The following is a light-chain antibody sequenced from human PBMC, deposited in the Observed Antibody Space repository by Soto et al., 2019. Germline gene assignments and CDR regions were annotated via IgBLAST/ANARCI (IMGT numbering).Light chain of an antibody. CDR2: DAS. CDR3: QQYRNWPRT. J-gene: IGKJ1*01. CDR1: QTVRNN. V-gene: IGKV3-15*01. Sequence: EFVLTQSPGTLSLSPGERATLSCRASQTVRNNYLAWYQQKPGQAPRLLVYDASTKATDMPGRFSGRGSGTEFTLTINNLQSEDFAVYYCQQYRNWPRTFGQGTKVDIK.